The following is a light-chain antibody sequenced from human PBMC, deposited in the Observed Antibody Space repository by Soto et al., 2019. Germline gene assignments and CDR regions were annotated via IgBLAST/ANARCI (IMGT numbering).Light chain of an antibody. CDR3: AAWDDSLSGWV. Sequence: QAVLTQPPSASGTPGQRVTISCSGSSSNIGSNYVYWYQQLPGTAPKLLIYSNNQRPSGVPDRFSGSKSGTSASLAISGLRSEDEADYYCAAWDDSLSGWVFGGGTQLNVL. J-gene: IGLJ3*02. CDR1: SSNIGSNY. CDR2: SNN. V-gene: IGLV1-47*02.